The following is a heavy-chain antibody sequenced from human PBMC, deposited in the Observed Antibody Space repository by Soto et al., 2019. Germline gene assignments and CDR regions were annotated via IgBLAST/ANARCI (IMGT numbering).Heavy chain of an antibody. Sequence: SETLSLTCTVPGGSISSSSYYWGWIRQPPGKGLEWIGSIYYSGSTYYNPSLKSRVTISVDTSKNQFSLKLSSVTAADTAVYYCARRATEYYFDYWGQGTLVT. CDR3: ARRATEYYFDY. CDR1: GGSISSSSYY. CDR2: IYYSGST. V-gene: IGHV4-39*01. J-gene: IGHJ4*02. D-gene: IGHD3-10*01.